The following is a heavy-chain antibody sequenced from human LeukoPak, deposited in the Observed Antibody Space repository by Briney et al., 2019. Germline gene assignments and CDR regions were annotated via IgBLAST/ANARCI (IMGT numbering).Heavy chain of an antibody. D-gene: IGHD3-9*01. J-gene: IGHJ5*02. V-gene: IGHV1-58*01. CDR1: GFTFTSSA. CDR3: AAGAYVLRYFDWLPSAPFDP. Sequence: GTSVKVSCKASGFTFTSSAVQWVRQARGQRLEWIGWIVVGGGNTNYAQKFQERVTITRDMSTSTAYMELSSLRSEDTAVYYCAAGAYVLRYFDWLPSAPFDPWGQGTLVTVSS. CDR2: IVVGGGNT.